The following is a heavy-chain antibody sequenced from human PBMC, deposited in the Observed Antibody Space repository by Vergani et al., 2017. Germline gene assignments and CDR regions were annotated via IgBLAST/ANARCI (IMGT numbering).Heavy chain of an antibody. Sequence: QVQLVESGPGLVKPSETLSLTCAVSGFSIDNGYYWTWIRQPPGKGLEWIGYVHDTEGTNYNPSLKNRVTMSVDTSKKKFSLNLNSVTAADTAVYYCVRQTGGIFTFDPWGQGTLVTVSS. CDR3: VRQTGGIFTFDP. D-gene: IGHD7-27*01. V-gene: IGHV4-59*01. CDR2: VHDTEGT. CDR1: GFSIDNGYY. J-gene: IGHJ5*02.